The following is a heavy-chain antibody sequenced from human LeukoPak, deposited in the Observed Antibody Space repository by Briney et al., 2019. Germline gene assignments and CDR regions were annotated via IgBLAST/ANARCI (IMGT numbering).Heavy chain of an antibody. D-gene: IGHD3-9*01. CDR3: ARGGFDFYYFDY. Sequence: GGSLRLSCAASGFTFSSYAMFWVRQAPGMGLEWVSSISGGSSYTKYADSVKGRFTISRDNAKNSLYLQMNSLGAEDMAVYYCARGGFDFYYFDYWGQGTLVTVSS. CDR2: ISGGSSYT. V-gene: IGHV3-21*04. CDR1: GFTFSSYA. J-gene: IGHJ4*02.